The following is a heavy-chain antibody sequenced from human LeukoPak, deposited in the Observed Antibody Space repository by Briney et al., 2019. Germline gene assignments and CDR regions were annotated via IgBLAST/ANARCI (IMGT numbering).Heavy chain of an antibody. CDR1: GGSISSYY. J-gene: IGHJ5*02. Sequence: SETLSLTCTVSGGSISSYYWSWIRQPPGKGLEWIGYIYYSGSTNYNPSLKSRATISVDTSKNQFSLKLSSVTAADTAVYYCARNVRGVTENWFDPWGQGTLVTVSS. D-gene: IGHD3-10*01. V-gene: IGHV4-59*01. CDR3: ARNVRGVTENWFDP. CDR2: IYYSGST.